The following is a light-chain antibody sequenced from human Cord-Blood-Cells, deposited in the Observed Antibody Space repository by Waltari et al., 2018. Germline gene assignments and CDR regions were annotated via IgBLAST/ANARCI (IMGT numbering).Light chain of an antibody. CDR2: DAS. CDR3: QQRSNWPLT. CDR1: QRVSSY. V-gene: IGKV3-11*01. Sequence: EIVLTQSPATLSLSPGARATLSCRASQRVSSYLAWYQQKPGQAPRLLIYDASNRATGIPARFSGSGYGTDFTLTISSLEPEDFAVYYCQQRSNWPLTFGGGTKVEIK. J-gene: IGKJ4*01.